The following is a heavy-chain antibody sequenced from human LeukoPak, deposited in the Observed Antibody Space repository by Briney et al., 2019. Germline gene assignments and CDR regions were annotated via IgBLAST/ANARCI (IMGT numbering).Heavy chain of an antibody. CDR1: GGSISSSSYY. CDR2: IYYSGST. Sequence: SETLSLTCTVSGGSISSSSYYWGWIRQPPGMGLEWIRSIYYSGSTYYNPSLKSRVTISVDTSKNQFSLKLSSVTAADTAVYYCARGPVGIAAAGTYYYYGMDVWGQGTTVTVSS. J-gene: IGHJ6*02. D-gene: IGHD6-13*01. CDR3: ARGPVGIAAAGTYYYYGMDV. V-gene: IGHV4-39*01.